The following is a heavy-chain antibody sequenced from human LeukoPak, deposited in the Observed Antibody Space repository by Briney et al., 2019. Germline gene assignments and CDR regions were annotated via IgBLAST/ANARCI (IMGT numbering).Heavy chain of an antibody. CDR3: ARGAVGYCSSTSCNYYYMDV. CDR1: GGSISSGGYY. J-gene: IGHJ6*03. V-gene: IGHV4-31*03. D-gene: IGHD2-2*01. CDR2: IYYSGST. Sequence: SETLSLTCTVSGGSISSGGYYWSWIRQHPGKGLEWIGYIYYSGSTYYNPSLKSRVTISVDTSKNQFSLKLSSVTAADTAVYYCARGAVGYCSSTSCNYYYMDVWGKGTTVTVSS.